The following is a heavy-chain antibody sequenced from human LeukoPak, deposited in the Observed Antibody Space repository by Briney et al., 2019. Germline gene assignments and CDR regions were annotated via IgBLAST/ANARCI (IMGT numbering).Heavy chain of an antibody. D-gene: IGHD3-16*01. J-gene: IGHJ4*02. CDR1: GFTFSSYA. CDR3: AKASWVSTADAVL. CDR2: LRGNGDA. V-gene: IGHV3-23*01. Sequence: GGSLRLSCVASGFTFSSYAMSWVRETPARGLEWVSGLRGNGDAFYADSVKGRFTLSRDESRNTVYLQLNKLRVEDTAIYYCAKASWVSTADAVLWGQGTVVTVSS.